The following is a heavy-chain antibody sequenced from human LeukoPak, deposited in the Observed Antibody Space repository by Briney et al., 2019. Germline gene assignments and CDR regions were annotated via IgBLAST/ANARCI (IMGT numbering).Heavy chain of an antibody. Sequence: GGSLRLSCAASGFTFSSYSMNWVRQAPGKGLEWVSGITNSGGGTFYADSVKGRFTISRDNSKNTLYLQMNNLRAEDTAIYYCAKKGAVTATGYFDYWGQGTLVTVSS. CDR2: ITNSGGGT. CDR1: GFTFSSYS. J-gene: IGHJ4*02. V-gene: IGHV3-23*01. CDR3: AKKGAVTATGYFDY. D-gene: IGHD2-21*02.